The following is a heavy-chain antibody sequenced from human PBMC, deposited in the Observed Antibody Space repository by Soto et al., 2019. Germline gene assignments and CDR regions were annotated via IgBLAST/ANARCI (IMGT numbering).Heavy chain of an antibody. CDR1: GFTFSSYW. V-gene: IGHV3-7*01. D-gene: IGHD3-22*01. J-gene: IGHJ3*02. Sequence: GGSLRLSCAASGFTFSSYWMSWVRQAPGKGLEWVANIKQGGSEKYYVDSVKGRFTISRDNAKTSLYLQMNSLRAADTAVYYCARVRPKYDSSGLDAFDIWGQGTMVTVSS. CDR2: IKQGGSEK. CDR3: ARVRPKYDSSGLDAFDI.